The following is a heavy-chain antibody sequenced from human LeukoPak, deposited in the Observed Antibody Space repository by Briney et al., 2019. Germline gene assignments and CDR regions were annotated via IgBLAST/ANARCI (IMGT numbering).Heavy chain of an antibody. Sequence: SETLSLTCAVYGGSFSGYYWSWIRQPPGKGLEWIGEINHSRSTNYNPSLKSRVTISVDTSKNQLSLKLSPVTAADTAVYYCARGLTYYYGSGSPRRFDPWGQGTLVTVSS. J-gene: IGHJ5*02. V-gene: IGHV4-34*01. CDR2: INHSRST. CDR1: GGSFSGYY. D-gene: IGHD3-10*01. CDR3: ARGLTYYYGSGSPRRFDP.